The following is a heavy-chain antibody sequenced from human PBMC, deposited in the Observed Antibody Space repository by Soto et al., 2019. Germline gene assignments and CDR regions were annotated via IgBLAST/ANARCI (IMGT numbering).Heavy chain of an antibody. CDR2: IYWNDVK. V-gene: IGHV2-5*01. J-gene: IGHJ5*02. CDR1: GFSLSTSGVG. CDR3: AHRRPHNWFDP. Sequence: QITLKESGPTLVKPTQTLTLTCTFSGFSLSTSGVGVGWIRQPPGKALEWLALIYWNDVKRYSPSLKSRLTITKDTSKNQVVLTMTNMDPVDTATYYCAHRRPHNWFDPWGQGTLVTVSS.